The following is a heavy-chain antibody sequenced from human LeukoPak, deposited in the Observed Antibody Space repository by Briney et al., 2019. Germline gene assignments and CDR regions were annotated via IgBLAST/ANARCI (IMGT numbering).Heavy chain of an antibody. Sequence: ASVKVSCKASGYTFTSYGISWVRQAPGQGLEWMGWISAYNGNTNYAQKLQGRVTMTTDTSTSTAYMELRSLRSDDTAVYYCARDRMGYCSGGSCYPFEYWGQGTLITVSS. V-gene: IGHV1-18*01. CDR1: GYTFTSYG. CDR2: ISAYNGNT. D-gene: IGHD2-15*01. CDR3: ARDRMGYCSGGSCYPFEY. J-gene: IGHJ4*02.